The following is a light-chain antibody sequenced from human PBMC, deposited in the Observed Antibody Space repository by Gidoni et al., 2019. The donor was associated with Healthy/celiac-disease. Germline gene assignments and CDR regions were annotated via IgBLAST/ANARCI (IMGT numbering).Light chain of an antibody. V-gene: IGKV1-39*01. CDR1: QSISSY. CDR3: QQRDSTPYT. CDR2: AAS. Sequence: IQMTQSPSSLSASAGDRVTITCRASQSISSYLNWYQQKPGKAPKLLIYAASSLQSGVPSRFSGSGSGTDFTLTISSLQPEEFATYYCQQRDSTPYTFGQGTKLEIK. J-gene: IGKJ2*01.